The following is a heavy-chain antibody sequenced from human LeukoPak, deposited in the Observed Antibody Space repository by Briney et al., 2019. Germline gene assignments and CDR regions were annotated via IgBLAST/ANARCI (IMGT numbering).Heavy chain of an antibody. J-gene: IGHJ4*02. V-gene: IGHV3-11*01. Sequence: GGSLRLSCVASGFTLSDFYMSWIRQAAGKGLEWLADIGSSDSIISYADSLRGRFTISRDYAKNSLHLQMNSLRDEDTAVYYCGRETVAGTFDYWGQGTLVTVSS. CDR2: IGSSDSII. CDR1: GFTLSDFY. D-gene: IGHD6-19*01. CDR3: GRETVAGTFDY.